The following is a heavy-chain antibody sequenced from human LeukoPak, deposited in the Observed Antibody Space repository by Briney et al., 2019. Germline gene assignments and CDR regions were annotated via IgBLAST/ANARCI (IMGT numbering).Heavy chain of an antibody. Sequence: ASVKVSCKASGYTFTGYYMHWVRQAPGQELEWMGWINPNSGGTNYAQKFQGRVTMTRDTSISTAYMELSRLRSDDTAVYYCARDGYYGSGSYYRYYYYGMDVWGQGTTVTVSS. J-gene: IGHJ6*02. D-gene: IGHD3-10*01. V-gene: IGHV1-2*02. CDR2: INPNSGGT. CDR1: GYTFTGYY. CDR3: ARDGYYGSGSYYRYYYYGMDV.